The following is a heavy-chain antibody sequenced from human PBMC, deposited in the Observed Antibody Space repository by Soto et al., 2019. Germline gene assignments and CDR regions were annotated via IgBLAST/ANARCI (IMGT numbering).Heavy chain of an antibody. D-gene: IGHD2-15*01. J-gene: IGHJ6*02. Sequence: GESVKISFKGSGYSFTSDWITWVRQTPGKGLEWMGRIDPGDSNTHYSPSFQGHVTFSADTSITTAYLQWSSLKASDTAMYYCLRGGGYEYYFGMDVWGQGTTVTVSS. CDR3: LRGGGYEYYFGMDV. V-gene: IGHV5-10-1*01. CDR2: IDPGDSNT. CDR1: GYSFTSDW.